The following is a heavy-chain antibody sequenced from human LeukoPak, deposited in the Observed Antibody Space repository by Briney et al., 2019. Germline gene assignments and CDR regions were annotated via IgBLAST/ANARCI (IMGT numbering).Heavy chain of an antibody. CDR3: AALWIAAAGTTEAPRWFDP. CDR1: GFTFTSSA. D-gene: IGHD6-13*01. CDR2: IVVGSGNT. Sequence: GASVKVSCKASGFTFTSSAMQWVRQARGQRLEWIGWIVVGSGNTNYAQKFQERVTIIRDMSTSTAYMELSSLRSEDTAVYYCAALWIAAAGTTEAPRWFDPWGQGTLVTVSS. V-gene: IGHV1-58*02. J-gene: IGHJ5*02.